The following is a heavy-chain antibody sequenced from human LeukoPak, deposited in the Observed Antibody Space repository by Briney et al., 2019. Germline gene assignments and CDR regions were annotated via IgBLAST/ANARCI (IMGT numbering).Heavy chain of an antibody. J-gene: IGHJ4*02. Sequence: PGGSLRLSCAASGFTFSNYWMSWVRQAPGKGLEWVSVIYSGGSTYYADSVKGRFTISRDNSKNTLYLQMNSLRAEDTAVYYCARAVSVSGGDGYWGQGTLVTVSS. CDR1: GFTFSNYW. CDR2: IYSGGST. V-gene: IGHV3-53*01. D-gene: IGHD2-21*02. CDR3: ARAVSVSGGDGY.